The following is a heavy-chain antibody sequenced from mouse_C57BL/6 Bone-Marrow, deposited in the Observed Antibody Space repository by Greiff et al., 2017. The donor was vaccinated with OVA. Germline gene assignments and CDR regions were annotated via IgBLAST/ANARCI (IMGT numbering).Heavy chain of an antibody. Sequence: EVKVVESGGDLVKPGGSLKLSCAASGFTFSSYGMSWVRQTPDKRLEWVATISSGGSYTYYPDSVKGRFTISRDNAKNTLYLQLGSQKAEDTAMYYCARRPYAMDYWGQGTSVTVSS. V-gene: IGHV5-6*02. J-gene: IGHJ4*01. CDR1: GFTFSSYG. CDR3: ARRPYAMDY. CDR2: ISSGGSYT.